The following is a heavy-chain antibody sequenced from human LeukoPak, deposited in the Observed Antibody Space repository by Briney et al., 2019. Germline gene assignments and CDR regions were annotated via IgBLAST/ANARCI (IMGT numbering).Heavy chain of an antibody. J-gene: IGHJ4*02. CDR1: GGTFSSYA. D-gene: IGHD6-19*01. CDR2: IIAIFGTA. V-gene: IGHV1-69*13. CDR3: ARDGAGYSSGWAPDY. Sequence: ASVKVSCKASGGTFSSYAISWVRQGPGQGLEWMGGIIAIFGTANYAQKFQGRVTITADESTSTAYMELSSLRSEDTAVYYCARDGAGYSSGWAPDYWGQGTLVTVSS.